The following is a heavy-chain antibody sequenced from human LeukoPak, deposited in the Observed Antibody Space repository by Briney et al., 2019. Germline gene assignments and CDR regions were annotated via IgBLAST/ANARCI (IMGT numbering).Heavy chain of an antibody. Sequence: ASETLSLTCTVSGGSISSGSYYWSWIRQPAGKGLEWIGRIYTSGSTNYNPSLKSRVTISVDTSKNQFSLKLSSVTAADTAVYYCAREQIVVPAARAYYYYYMDVWGKGTTVTVSS. D-gene: IGHD2-2*01. CDR1: GGSISSGSYY. J-gene: IGHJ6*03. CDR3: AREQIVVPAARAYYYYYMDV. CDR2: IYTSGST. V-gene: IGHV4-61*02.